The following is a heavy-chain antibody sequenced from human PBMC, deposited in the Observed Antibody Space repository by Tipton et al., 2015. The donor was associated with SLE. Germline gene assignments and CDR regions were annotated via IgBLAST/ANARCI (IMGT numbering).Heavy chain of an antibody. V-gene: IGHV4-4*07. Sequence: SINSRVTMSVDTSKNQFSLKLTSVTAADTAIYYCARDVGGYNTGWFPYYFDYWGQGTLVTVSS. D-gene: IGHD2-8*02. J-gene: IGHJ4*02. CDR3: ARDVGGYNTGWFPYYFDY.